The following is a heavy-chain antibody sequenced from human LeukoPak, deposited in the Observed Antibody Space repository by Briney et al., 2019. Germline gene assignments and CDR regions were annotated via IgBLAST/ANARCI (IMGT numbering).Heavy chain of an antibody. D-gene: IGHD1-14*01. CDR2: IIPILGIA. Sequence: SVKVSCKASGGTFSSYAISWVRQAPGQGLEWMGRIIPILGIANYAQKFQGRVTITADKSTSTAYMELSSLRSEDTAVYYCARFEQPNWFDPWGQGTLVTVSS. CDR3: ARFEQPNWFDP. J-gene: IGHJ5*02. V-gene: IGHV1-69*04. CDR1: GGTFSSYA.